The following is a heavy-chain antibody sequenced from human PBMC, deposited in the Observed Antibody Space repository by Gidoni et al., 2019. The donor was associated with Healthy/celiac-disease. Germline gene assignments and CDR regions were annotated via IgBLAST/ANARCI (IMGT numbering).Heavy chain of an antibody. V-gene: IGHV3-23*01. CDR1: GFTFSSYA. CDR2: ISGSGGST. J-gene: IGHJ4*02. CDR3: AKDLYYDILTGYPSFDY. Sequence: EVQLLESGGGLVQPGGSLRLSCAASGFTFSSYAMSWVRQAPGKGLEWVSAISGSGGSTYYADSVKGRFTISRDNSKNTLYLQMNSLRAEDTAVYYCAKDLYYDILTGYPSFDYWGQGTLVTVSS. D-gene: IGHD3-9*01.